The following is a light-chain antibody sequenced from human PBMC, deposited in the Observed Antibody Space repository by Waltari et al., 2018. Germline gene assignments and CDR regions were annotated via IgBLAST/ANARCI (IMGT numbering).Light chain of an antibody. J-gene: IGKJ2*01. CDR1: QSLTKRY. V-gene: IGKV3-20*01. CDR2: GAS. Sequence: VLTQSPGTPSLSPGERATLSCRSSQSLTKRYLAWYQQKPGQAPRLLIYGASSRAAGIPDRFSGGGCGTDYTLTISRLEPDDCAVYYCQQYGSSILYTFGQGTKLEI. CDR3: QQYGSSILYT.